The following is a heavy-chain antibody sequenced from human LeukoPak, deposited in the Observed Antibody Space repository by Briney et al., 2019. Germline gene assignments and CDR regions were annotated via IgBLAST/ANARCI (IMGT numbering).Heavy chain of an antibody. CDR1: GFTFNNYG. J-gene: IGHJ6*02. CDR3: ARDLLELLWFGELLQNYYYYGMDV. CDR2: ISYDGRNI. Sequence: GGSLRLSCAASGFTFNNYGMHWVRQAPGKGLEWVAVISYDGRNIHYPDSVKGRFTISRDNAKNSLYLQMNSLRAEDTAVYYCARDLLELLWFGELLQNYYYYGMDVWGQGTTVTVSS. D-gene: IGHD3-10*01. V-gene: IGHV3-30*03.